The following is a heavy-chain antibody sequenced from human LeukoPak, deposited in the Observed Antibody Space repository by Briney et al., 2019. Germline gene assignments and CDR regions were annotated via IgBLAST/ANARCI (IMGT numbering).Heavy chain of an antibody. V-gene: IGHV1-46*01. CDR1: GYTFTSYY. CDR2: INPSGGST. CDR3: ARTMLQTGNQVGSYCFDY. J-gene: IGHJ4*02. Sequence: GASVKVSCKASGYTFTSYYMHWVRQAPGQGLEWMGIINPSGGSTSYAQKFQGRVTMTRDMSTSTVYMELSSLRSEDTAVYYCARTMLQTGNQVGSYCFDYWGQGTLVTVSS. D-gene: IGHD3-10*01.